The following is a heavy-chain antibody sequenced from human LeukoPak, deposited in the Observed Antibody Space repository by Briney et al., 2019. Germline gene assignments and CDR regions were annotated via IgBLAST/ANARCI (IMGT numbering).Heavy chain of an antibody. CDR2: ISAYSGNT. D-gene: IGHD6-6*01. V-gene: IGHV1-18*01. J-gene: IGHJ4*02. Sequence: ASVKVSCKASGYTFTSYGITWVRQAPGQGLEWMGWISAYSGNTNYAQKFQGRVTMTTDTSTNTAYMDLRSLRSDDTAVYYCARDYSSSSDHFDYWGQGTLVTVSS. CDR3: ARDYSSSSDHFDY. CDR1: GYTFTSYG.